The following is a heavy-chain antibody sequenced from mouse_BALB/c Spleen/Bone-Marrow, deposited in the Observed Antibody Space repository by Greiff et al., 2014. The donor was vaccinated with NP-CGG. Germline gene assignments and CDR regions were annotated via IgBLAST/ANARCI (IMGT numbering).Heavy chain of an antibody. CDR3: ARGEDYGFMDY. CDR1: GYAFTNYL. Sequence: QVQLKESGAELVRPGTSVKVSCKASGYAFTNYLIEWVKQRPGQGLEWIGVINPGSGGTNYNEKFKGKATLTADKSSSTAYMQLSSMTSDDSAVYFCARGEDYGFMDYWGQGTSVTVSS. V-gene: IGHV1-54*01. CDR2: INPGSGGT. J-gene: IGHJ4*01. D-gene: IGHD1-2*01.